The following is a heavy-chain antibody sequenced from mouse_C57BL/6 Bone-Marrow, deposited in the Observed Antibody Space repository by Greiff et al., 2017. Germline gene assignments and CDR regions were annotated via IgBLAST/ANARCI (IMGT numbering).Heavy chain of an antibody. J-gene: IGHJ4*01. CDR1: GYTFTSYW. Sequence: QFQLQQPGAELVKPGASVKMSCKASGYTFTSYWITWVKQRPGQGLEWIGDIYPGSGSTNYNEKFKSKATLTVDTSSSTAYMQLSSLTSEDSAVYYCARIYDYPYYYAMDYWGQGTSVTVSS. CDR2: IYPGSGST. D-gene: IGHD2-4*01. V-gene: IGHV1-55*01. CDR3: ARIYDYPYYYAMDY.